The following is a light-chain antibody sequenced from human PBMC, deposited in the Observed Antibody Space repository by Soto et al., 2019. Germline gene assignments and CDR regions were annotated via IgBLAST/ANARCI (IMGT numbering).Light chain of an antibody. Sequence: EIVMTQSPPTLSVSPGERATLSCRASQSITTNGAWFKQKPGQAPSLLIFRASVRASGVPARFSGSGSGTEFTLTISSLQSEVFAVYFCHQYENWPKTFGQGTKVEI. CDR3: HQYENWPKT. CDR1: QSITTN. CDR2: RAS. J-gene: IGKJ1*01. V-gene: IGKV3-15*01.